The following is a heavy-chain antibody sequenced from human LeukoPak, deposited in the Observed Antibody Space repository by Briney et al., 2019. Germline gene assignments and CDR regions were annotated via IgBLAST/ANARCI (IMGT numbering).Heavy chain of an antibody. Sequence: SVKVSCKASGGTFSSYAISWVRQAPGQGLERMGGIIPIFGTANYAQKFQGRVTITTDESTSTAYMELSSLRSEDTAVYYCARDGATYCGGDCYAMDVWGKGTTVTVSS. CDR2: IIPIFGTA. J-gene: IGHJ6*03. CDR3: ARDGATYCGGDCYAMDV. CDR1: GGTFSSYA. V-gene: IGHV1-69*05. D-gene: IGHD2-21*02.